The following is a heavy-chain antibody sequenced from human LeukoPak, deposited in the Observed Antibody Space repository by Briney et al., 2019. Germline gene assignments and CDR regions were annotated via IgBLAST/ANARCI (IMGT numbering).Heavy chain of an antibody. CDR1: GFTFSSYA. V-gene: IGHV3-23*01. J-gene: IGHJ5*02. Sequence: PGGSLRLSCAASGFTFSSYAMSWVRQVPGKGLEWVSGISGSGGSTYYADSVKGRFTISRDNSKNTLYLQMNSLRAEDTAVYYCAKDGIAVAGTGFDPWGQGTLVTVSS. CDR3: AKDGIAVAGTGFDP. CDR2: ISGSGGST. D-gene: IGHD6-19*01.